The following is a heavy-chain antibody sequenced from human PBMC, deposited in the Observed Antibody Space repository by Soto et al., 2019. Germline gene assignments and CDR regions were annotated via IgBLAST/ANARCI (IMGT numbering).Heavy chain of an antibody. J-gene: IGHJ4*02. D-gene: IGHD2-8*01. CDR3: TTDLNGGFDY. V-gene: IGHV3-15*01. CDR1: GFGFSNAW. Sequence: GGSLRLSCAASGFGFSNAWMSWVRQAPGKGLEWVGRIKSETDGETTDYVAPVKGRFTISRDDSKNTLYLQMDSLKIEDTAVYYCTTDLNGGFDYWGRGTLVTVSS. CDR2: IKSETDGETT.